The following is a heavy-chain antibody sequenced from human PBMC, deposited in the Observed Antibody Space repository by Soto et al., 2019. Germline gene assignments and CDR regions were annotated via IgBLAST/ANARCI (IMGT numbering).Heavy chain of an antibody. CDR2: IIPMLRMA. J-gene: IGHJ4*02. CDR1: AGTFDSYT. V-gene: IGHV1-69*02. D-gene: IGHD3-10*01. Sequence: QVQLVQSGAEVKKPGSSVKVSCSASAGTFDSYTISWVRQVPGQGLEWMGRIIPMLRMANFAQNFQCRVTMNADDSTSPAHMVLSSLRSEATAVYFCATTSGSGRTHFDHWAQGPPVTVPS. CDR3: ATTSGSGRTHFDH.